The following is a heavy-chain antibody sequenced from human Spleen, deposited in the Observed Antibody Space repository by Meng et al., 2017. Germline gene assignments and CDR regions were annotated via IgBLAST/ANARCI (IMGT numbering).Heavy chain of an antibody. Sequence: GESLKISCVVSGVSFSGSHIHWVRQTSEKGLERIGRIETKYSSYATSYAASVRGRFTISRDDSINTAYLQMNSLKTEDTALYHCTIYTSGHIWGQGTMVTVSS. CDR3: TIYTSGHI. J-gene: IGHJ3*02. CDR2: IETKYSSYAT. D-gene: IGHD6-19*01. V-gene: IGHV3-73*01. CDR1: GVSFSGSH.